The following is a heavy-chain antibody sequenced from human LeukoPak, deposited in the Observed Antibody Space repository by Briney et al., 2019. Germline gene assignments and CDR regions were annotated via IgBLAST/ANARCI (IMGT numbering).Heavy chain of an antibody. Sequence: ASVKVSCKASGYTFTGYYMHWVRQAPGQGLEWMGRINPNSGGTNYAQKFQGRVTMTRDTSSSTAYMELSRLRSDDTAVYYCARVEGHYDSSGYYYWGQGTLVTVSS. D-gene: IGHD3-22*01. CDR1: GYTFTGYY. J-gene: IGHJ4*02. CDR3: ARVEGHYDSSGYYY. V-gene: IGHV1-2*06. CDR2: INPNSGGT.